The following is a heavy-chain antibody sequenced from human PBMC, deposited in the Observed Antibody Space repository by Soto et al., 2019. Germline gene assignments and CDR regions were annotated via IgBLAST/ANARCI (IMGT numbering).Heavy chain of an antibody. Sequence: ASVKVSCKASGGTFSSYTISWVRQAPGQGLEWMGWISGYNGDTNYAQRFQGRVTMTTDTSTSTTFMELRSLRSDDTAVYYCAREGPRPYYYYGMDVWGQGTTVTVSS. CDR2: ISGYNGDT. J-gene: IGHJ6*02. CDR1: GGTFSSYT. D-gene: IGHD6-6*01. CDR3: AREGPRPYYYYGMDV. V-gene: IGHV1-18*01.